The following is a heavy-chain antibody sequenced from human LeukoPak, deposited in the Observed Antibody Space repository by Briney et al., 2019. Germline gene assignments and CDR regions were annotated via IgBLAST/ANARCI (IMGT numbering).Heavy chain of an antibody. Sequence: SVKVSCKASGYTFTSYYMHWVRQAPGQGLEWMGGIIPIFGTANYAQKFQGRVTITTDESTSTAYMELSSLRSEDTAVYYCASGKRITMIVVALTSLDYWGQGTLVTVSS. J-gene: IGHJ4*02. D-gene: IGHD3-22*01. CDR1: GYTFTSYY. CDR2: IIPIFGTA. CDR3: ASGKRITMIVVALTSLDY. V-gene: IGHV1-69*05.